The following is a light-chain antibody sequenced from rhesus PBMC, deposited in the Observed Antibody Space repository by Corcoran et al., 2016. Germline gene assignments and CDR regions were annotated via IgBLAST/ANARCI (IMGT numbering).Light chain of an antibody. CDR3: SSFTSSNTDV. CDR2: DVG. J-gene: IGLJ1*01. Sequence: QSALTQPASVSGSPGQSPTISCTGTSSDVGAYNFFFWYQQHPGKAPKLLISDVGNRPSGVSTRFSGSKSGNTASLTISGLQAEDEADYYCSSFTSSNTDVFGTGTRVTVL. V-gene: IGLV2-23*02. CDR1: SSDVGAYNF.